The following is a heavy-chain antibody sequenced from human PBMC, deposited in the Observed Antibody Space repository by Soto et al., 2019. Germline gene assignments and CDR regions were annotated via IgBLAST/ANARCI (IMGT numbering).Heavy chain of an antibody. J-gene: IGHJ3*02. Sequence: QVQLVESGGGVVQPGRSLRLSCAASGFTFSNYGMHWVRQAPGKGLEWVAVISYDGSNKYYADSVKGRFTISRDNSKNTLYLQMNSLRAEDTAVYYCAKSYSRWDAFDIWGQGTMVTVSS. CDR1: GFTFSNYG. CDR3: AKSYSRWDAFDI. D-gene: IGHD6-13*01. V-gene: IGHV3-30*18. CDR2: ISYDGSNK.